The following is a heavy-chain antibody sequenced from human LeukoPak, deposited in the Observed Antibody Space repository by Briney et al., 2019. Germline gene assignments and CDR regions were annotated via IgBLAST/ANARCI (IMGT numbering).Heavy chain of an antibody. CDR3: AKDMTSGGWYYYFDY. CDR1: GFTFDDYA. J-gene: IGHJ4*02. V-gene: IGHV3-9*01. Sequence: PGRSLRLSCAASGFTFDDYAMHWVRHAPGKGLEWGSGISWNSGSIGYADSVKGRFTISRDNAKNSLYLQMNSLRAEDTALYYCAKDMTSGGWYYYFDYWGQGTLVTVSS. D-gene: IGHD6-19*01. CDR2: ISWNSGSI.